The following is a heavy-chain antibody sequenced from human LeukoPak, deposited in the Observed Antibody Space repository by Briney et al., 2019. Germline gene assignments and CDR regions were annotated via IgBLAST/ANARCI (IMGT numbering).Heavy chain of an antibody. J-gene: IGHJ5*02. CDR3: ARERATNGIFFRFDP. V-gene: IGHV4-61*02. CDR2: IYTSGNT. Sequence: PSQTLSLTCTVSGGSISSGSYYWSWIRQPAGKGLEWIGRIYTSGNTNYNPSLKSRVTISVDTSKNQFSLKLNSVTAADTAVYYCARERATNGIFFRFDPWGQGTLVTVSS. CDR1: GGSISSGSYY. D-gene: IGHD3-9*01.